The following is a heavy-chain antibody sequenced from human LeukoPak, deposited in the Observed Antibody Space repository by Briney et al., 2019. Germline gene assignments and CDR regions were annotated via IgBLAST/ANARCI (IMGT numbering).Heavy chain of an antibody. Sequence: GGSLRLSCAASGFIFSNYGMHWVRQVPGKGLEWVAFIPYDGSNKYYADSLKGRFTISRDNSKNTPYLQMNSLRAEDTAIYYCAKDICGGDCYPHGGYWGQGTLVTVSS. CDR2: IPYDGSNK. J-gene: IGHJ4*02. V-gene: IGHV3-30*02. CDR3: AKDICGGDCYPHGGY. D-gene: IGHD2-21*01. CDR1: GFIFSNYG.